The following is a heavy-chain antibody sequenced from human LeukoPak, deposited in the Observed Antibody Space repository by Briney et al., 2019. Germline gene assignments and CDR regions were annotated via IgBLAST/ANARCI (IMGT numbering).Heavy chain of an antibody. CDR3: ARDNDSRDPPHFDY. CDR1: GYTLTELS. J-gene: IGHJ4*02. V-gene: IGHV1-24*01. Sequence: GASVKVSCKVSGYTLTELSMHWVRQAPGKGLEWVGGFDPEDGETIYAQKFQGRVTMTEDTSTDTAYMELSSLRSEDTAVYYCARDNDSRDPPHFDYWGQGTLVTVSS. D-gene: IGHD3-16*01. CDR2: FDPEDGET.